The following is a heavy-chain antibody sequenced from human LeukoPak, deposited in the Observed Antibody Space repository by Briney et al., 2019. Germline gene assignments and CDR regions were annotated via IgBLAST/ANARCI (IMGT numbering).Heavy chain of an antibody. J-gene: IGHJ4*02. D-gene: IGHD2-8*01. CDR1: GFIFSSYA. V-gene: IGHV3-23*01. CDR3: AKDRSSINDVCHGDFDY. CDR2: ISGSGGST. Sequence: GGSLRLSYAASGFIFSSYAMSWVRQAPGKGLEWVSTISGSGGSTYYADSVKGRFTISRDNSKNTVYLQMNSLRAEDTAVYYCAKDRSSINDVCHGDFDYWGQGTLVTVSS.